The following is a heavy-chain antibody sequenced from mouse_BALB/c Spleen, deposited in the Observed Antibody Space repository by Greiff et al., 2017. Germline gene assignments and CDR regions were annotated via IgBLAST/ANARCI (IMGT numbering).Heavy chain of an antibody. J-gene: IGHJ4*01. CDR3: TGSMDY. Sequence: VQLQQSGPELVKPGASVKISCKASGYSFTGYFMNWVMQSHGKSLEWIGNIYPGSGSTNYDEKFKSKATLTVDTSSSTAYMQLSSLTSEDSAVYYCTGSMDYWGQGTSVTVSS. V-gene: IGHV1-55*01. CDR1: GYSFTGYF. CDR2: IYPGSGST.